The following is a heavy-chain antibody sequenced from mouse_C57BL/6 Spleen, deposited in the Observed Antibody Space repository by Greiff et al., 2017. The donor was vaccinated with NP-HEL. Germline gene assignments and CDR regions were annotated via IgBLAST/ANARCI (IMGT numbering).Heavy chain of an antibody. D-gene: IGHD1-1*01. V-gene: IGHV3-6*01. J-gene: IGHJ1*03. CDR1: GYSITSGYY. Sequence: EVKLQESGPGLVKPSQSLSLTCSVTGYSITSGYYWNWIRQFPGNKLERMGYISYDGSNNYNPSLKNRISITRDTSKNQFFLKLNSVTTEDTATYYCARRGGSSNWYFDVWGTGTTVTVSS. CDR3: ARRGGSSNWYFDV. CDR2: ISYDGSN.